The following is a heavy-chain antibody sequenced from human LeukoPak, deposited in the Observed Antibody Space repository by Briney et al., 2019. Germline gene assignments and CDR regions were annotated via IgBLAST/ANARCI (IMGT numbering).Heavy chain of an antibody. CDR1: GGSISSGGYS. CDR3: ARDCIVGATSCAFDI. Sequence: PSQTLSLTCAVSGGSISSGGYSWSWIRQPPGKGLEWIGYIYHSGSTYYNPSLKSRVTISVDTSKNQFSLKLSSVTAADTAVYYCARDCIVGATSCAFDIWGQGTMVTVSS. J-gene: IGHJ3*02. CDR2: IYHSGST. D-gene: IGHD1-26*01. V-gene: IGHV4-30-2*05.